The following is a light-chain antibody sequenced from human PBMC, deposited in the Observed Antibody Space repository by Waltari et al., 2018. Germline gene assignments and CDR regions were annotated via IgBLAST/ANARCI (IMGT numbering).Light chain of an antibody. V-gene: IGKV3-20*01. CDR1: QSVSSSY. CDR2: GAS. J-gene: IGKJ1*01. CDR3: QQYGSSPWT. Sequence: EIVLTQSPGTLSLSPGERATLSCRASQSVSSSYLAWYQQKPGQAPRLLNYGASSRATGIPNRFSGSGSGTDFTLTISRLGPEDFAVYYCQQYGSSPWTFGQGTKVEIK.